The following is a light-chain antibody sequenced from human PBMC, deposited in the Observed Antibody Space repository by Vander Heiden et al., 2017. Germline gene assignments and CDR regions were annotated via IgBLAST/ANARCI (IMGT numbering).Light chain of an antibody. CDR1: QSVSSY. Sequence: EIVLTQSPATLSSSPGERATLSCSASQSVSSYLAWYQQKPGQAPRLLIYDASNRATGIPARFSGSGSGTDFTLTISSLEPEDFAVYYCQQRSNWPPVLTFGGGTKVEIK. CDR2: DAS. CDR3: QQRSNWPPVLT. J-gene: IGKJ4*01. V-gene: IGKV3-11*01.